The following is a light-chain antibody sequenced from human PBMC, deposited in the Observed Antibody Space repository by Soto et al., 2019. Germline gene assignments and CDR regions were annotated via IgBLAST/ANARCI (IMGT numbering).Light chain of an antibody. Sequence: EIVMTQSPATLSLSPGERATLSCRASQSVSSYLAWYQQKPGQAPRLLIYNASSRATGIPDRFSGSGSGTDFTLTISRLEPEDVAVYFCHQFGSSPQTVGQGPKVDIK. J-gene: IGKJ1*01. CDR1: QSVSSY. CDR3: HQFGSSPQT. V-gene: IGKV3-20*01. CDR2: NAS.